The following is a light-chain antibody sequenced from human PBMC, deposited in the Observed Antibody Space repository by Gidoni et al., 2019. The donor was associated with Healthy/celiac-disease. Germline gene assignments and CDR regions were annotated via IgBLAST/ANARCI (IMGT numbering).Light chain of an antibody. CDR1: SSNIGAGYD. CDR3: QSYDNSLSGWV. Sequence: QSVLPQPPSVSGAPGQRVTISCTGSSSNIGAGYDVHWYQQLPGTAPKLLIYANSNRPSGVPDRCSGAKSGTSASLAIIGRQDDDEADYYCQSYDNSLSGWVFGGGTKLTVL. V-gene: IGLV1-40*01. CDR2: ANS. J-gene: IGLJ3*02.